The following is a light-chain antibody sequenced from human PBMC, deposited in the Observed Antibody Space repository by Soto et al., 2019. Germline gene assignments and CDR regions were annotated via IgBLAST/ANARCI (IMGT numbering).Light chain of an antibody. CDR3: CSYPGSHTWV. Sequence: SYELTQAPSMSVAPGQTAGITCGGNNIGSKSVHWYQQRPGQAPVVVIYDDTDRPSGIPERFSGSKSGNTASLTISGLQAEDEADYYCCSYPGSHTWVFGGGTKVTVL. J-gene: IGLJ3*02. V-gene: IGLV3-21*02. CDR2: DDT. CDR1: NIGSKS.